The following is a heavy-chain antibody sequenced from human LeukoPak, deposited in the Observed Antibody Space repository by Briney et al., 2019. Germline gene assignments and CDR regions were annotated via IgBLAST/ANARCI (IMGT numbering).Heavy chain of an antibody. CDR2: ISAYNGNT. Sequence: ASVKVSCKASGYTFTSYGISWVRQAPGQGLEWMGWISAYNGNTNYAQKLQGRVTMTTDTSTSTAYMELRSLRSDDTAVYYCARGPPTYCSGGSCYSVNWFDPWGQGTLVTVSS. V-gene: IGHV1-18*01. D-gene: IGHD2-15*01. CDR1: GYTFTSYG. CDR3: ARGPPTYCSGGSCYSVNWFDP. J-gene: IGHJ5*02.